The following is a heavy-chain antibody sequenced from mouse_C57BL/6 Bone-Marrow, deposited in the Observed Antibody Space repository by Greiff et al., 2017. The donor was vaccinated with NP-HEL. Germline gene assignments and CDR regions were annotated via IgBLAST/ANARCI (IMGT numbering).Heavy chain of an antibody. CDR2: IHPNSGST. J-gene: IGHJ1*03. CDR3: ARDDYYGSSLRWYFDV. V-gene: IGHV1-64*01. Sequence: QVQLQQPGAELVKPGASVKLSCKASGYTFTSYWMHWVKQRPGQGLEWIGMIHPNSGSTNYNEKFKSKATLTVDKSSSTAYMQLSSLTSEDSAVYCCARDDYYGSSLRWYFDVWGTGTTVTVSS. D-gene: IGHD1-1*01. CDR1: GYTFTSYW.